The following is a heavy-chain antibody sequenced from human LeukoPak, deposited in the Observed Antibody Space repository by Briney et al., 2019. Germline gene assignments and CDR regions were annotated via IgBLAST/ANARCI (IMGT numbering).Heavy chain of an antibody. CDR3: ARSSYDSSGYSEWFDP. Sequence: GGSLRLSCAASGFTVSCNYMSWVRQAPGKGLEWVSVIYSGGSTYYADSVKGRFTISRDNSKNTLYLQMNSLRAEDTAVYYCARSSYDSSGYSEWFDPWGQGTLVTVSS. J-gene: IGHJ5*02. V-gene: IGHV3-53*01. D-gene: IGHD3-22*01. CDR1: GFTVSCNY. CDR2: IYSGGST.